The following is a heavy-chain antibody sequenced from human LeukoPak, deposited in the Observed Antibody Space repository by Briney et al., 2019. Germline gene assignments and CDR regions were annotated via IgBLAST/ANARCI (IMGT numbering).Heavy chain of an antibody. CDR2: ISGSGGST. Sequence: GGSLRLSCAASGFTFSSYAMSWVRQAPGKGLEWVSAISGSGGSTYYADSVKGRFTISRDNSKDTLYLQMNSLRAEDTAVYYCAKVSVRSSGYYTKVDYYYYYGMDVWGQGTTATVSS. CDR3: AKVSVRSSGYYTKVDYYYYYGMDV. V-gene: IGHV3-23*01. CDR1: GFTFSSYA. J-gene: IGHJ6*02. D-gene: IGHD3-22*01.